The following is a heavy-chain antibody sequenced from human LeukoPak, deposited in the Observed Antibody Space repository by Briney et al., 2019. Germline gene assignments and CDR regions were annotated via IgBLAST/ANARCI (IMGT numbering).Heavy chain of an antibody. CDR3: ARAEKPNWGNYYYYCMDV. D-gene: IGHD7-27*01. CDR1: GGTFSSYG. J-gene: IGHJ6*03. CDR2: ISAYNGNT. V-gene: IGHV1-18*01. Sequence: ASVKVSCKASGGTFSSYGISWVRQAPGQGLEWMGWISAYNGNTNFAQKLQDRVTMTTDTSTSTAYMELRSLRSDDTAVYYCARAEKPNWGNYYYYCMDVWGKGTTVTVSS.